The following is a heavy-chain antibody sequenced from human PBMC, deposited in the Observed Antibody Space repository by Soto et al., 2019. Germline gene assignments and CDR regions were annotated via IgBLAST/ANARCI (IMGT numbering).Heavy chain of an antibody. CDR1: GCSIRSSSYY. D-gene: IGHD4-17*01. V-gene: IGHV4-39*01. CDR3: ARHAHSVTLWWGGFDS. CDR2: IDYSGST. J-gene: IGHJ4*02. Sequence: QLQLQESGPGLVKPSETLSLTCTVSGCSIRSSSYYWGWIRQPPGKGLEWIGSIDYSGSTYYNPYLKIRVTISVDTSKNPFSLKLSSVTAADTAVYYCARHAHSVTLWWGGFDSWGQGTLVTVSS.